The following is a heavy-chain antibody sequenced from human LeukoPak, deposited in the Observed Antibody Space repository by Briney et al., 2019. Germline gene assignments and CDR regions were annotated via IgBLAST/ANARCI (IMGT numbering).Heavy chain of an antibody. Sequence: SVKVSCKASGGTFSSYTISWVRQAPGQGLEWMGRIIPILGIANYAQKFQGRVTITADKSTSTAYMELSSLRSEDTAVYYCARARGYSSYPDYWGQGTLVTVSS. D-gene: IGHD5-18*01. J-gene: IGHJ4*02. V-gene: IGHV1-69*02. CDR2: IIPILGIA. CDR1: GGTFSSYT. CDR3: ARARGYSSYPDY.